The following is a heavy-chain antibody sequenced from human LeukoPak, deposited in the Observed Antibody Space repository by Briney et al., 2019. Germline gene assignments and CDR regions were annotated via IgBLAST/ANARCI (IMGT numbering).Heavy chain of an antibody. CDR3: ARARSWEYNRRDTAMVTPYDY. D-gene: IGHD5-18*01. Sequence: ASVKVSCKASGYTFTSYAMHWVRQAPGQRLEWMGWINAGNGNTKYSQKFQGRVTITRDTSASTAYMELSSLRSEDTAVYYCARARSWEYNRRDTAMVTPYDYWGQGTLVTVSS. V-gene: IGHV1-3*01. CDR2: INAGNGNT. J-gene: IGHJ4*02. CDR1: GYTFTSYA.